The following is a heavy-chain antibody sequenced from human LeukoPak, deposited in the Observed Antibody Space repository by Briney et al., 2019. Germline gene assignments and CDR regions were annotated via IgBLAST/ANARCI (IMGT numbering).Heavy chain of an antibody. Sequence: GGSLRLSCAASGFTFSSYAMSWVRQAPGKGLEWVSAISGSGGSTYYADSVKGRFTISRDNSKNTLYLQMNSLRAEDTAVYYCAKDGTIFGVVIYIVGWFDPWGQGTLVTVSS. CDR2: ISGSGGST. V-gene: IGHV3-23*01. J-gene: IGHJ5*02. CDR1: GFTFSSYA. CDR3: AKDGTIFGVVIYIVGWFDP. D-gene: IGHD3-3*01.